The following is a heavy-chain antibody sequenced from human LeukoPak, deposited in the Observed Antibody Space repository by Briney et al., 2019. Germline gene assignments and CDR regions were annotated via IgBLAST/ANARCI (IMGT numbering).Heavy chain of an antibody. J-gene: IGHJ4*02. CDR3: ARGKVWFGRGYFDY. CDR1: GGSISSYY. Sequence: SETLSLTCTVSGGSISSYYWSWIRQPPGKGLEWIGYIYYSGSTYYNPSLKSRVTISVDRSKNQFSLKLSSVTAADTAVYYCARGKVWFGRGYFDYWGQGTLVTVSS. CDR2: IYYSGST. V-gene: IGHV4-59*12. D-gene: IGHD3-10*01.